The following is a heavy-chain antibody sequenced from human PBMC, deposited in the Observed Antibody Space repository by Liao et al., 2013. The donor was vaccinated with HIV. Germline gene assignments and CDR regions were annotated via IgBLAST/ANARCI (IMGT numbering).Heavy chain of an antibody. V-gene: IGHV4-59*12. CDR1: GGSISSYY. CDR2: IYYSGST. J-gene: IGHJ4*02. D-gene: IGHD1-1*01. Sequence: QVQLQESGPGVVKPSETQSLTCTVSGGSISSYYWSWIRQPPGKGLEWIGSIYYSGSTYYNPSLKSRVTISVDTSKNQFSLKLSSVTAADTAVYYCASPGSGGSNVFDYWGQGTLVTVSS. CDR3: ASPGSGGSNVFDY.